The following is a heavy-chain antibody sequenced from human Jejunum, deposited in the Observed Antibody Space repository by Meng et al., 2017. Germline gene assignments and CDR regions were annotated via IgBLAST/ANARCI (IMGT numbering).Heavy chain of an antibody. CDR2: NNPNSGGT. V-gene: IGHV1-2*02. CDR3: ARGDDFWSGYYSYYYGMDV. D-gene: IGHD3-3*01. J-gene: IGHJ6*02. Sequence: ASVKVSCKASGYTFTGYYMHWVRQAPGQGLEWMGWNNPNSGGTNYAQKFQGRVTMTRDTSISTAYMELSRLRSDDTAVYYCARGDDFWSGYYSYYYGMDVWGQGTTVTVSS. CDR1: GYTFTGYY.